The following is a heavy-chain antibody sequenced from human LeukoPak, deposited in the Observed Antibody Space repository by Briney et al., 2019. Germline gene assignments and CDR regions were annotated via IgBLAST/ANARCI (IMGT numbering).Heavy chain of an antibody. CDR1: GFTFSSYG. J-gene: IGHJ4*02. CDR3: ANILIGAFDY. Sequence: RPGGSLRLSCAASGFTFSSYGMHWVRQAPGKGLEWVAVISYDGSNKYYADSVKGQFTISRDNSKNTLYLQMNSLRAEDTAVYYCANILIGAFDYWGQGTLVTVSS. V-gene: IGHV3-30*18. CDR2: ISYDGSNK.